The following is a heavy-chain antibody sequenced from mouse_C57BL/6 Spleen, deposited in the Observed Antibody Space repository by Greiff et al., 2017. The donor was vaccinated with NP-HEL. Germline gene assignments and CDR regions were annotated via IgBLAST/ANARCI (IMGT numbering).Heavy chain of an antibody. CDR1: GFTFSSYG. J-gene: IGHJ1*03. V-gene: IGHV5-6*01. D-gene: IGHD1-1*01. Sequence: EVQLQESGGDLVKPGGSLKLSCAASGFTFSSYGMSWVRQTPDKRLEWVATISSGGSYTYYPDSVKGRFTISRDNAKNTLYLQRSSLKSEDTAMYYCARQATGVASDWYFDVWGTGTTVTVSS. CDR3: ARQATGVASDWYFDV. CDR2: ISSGGSYT.